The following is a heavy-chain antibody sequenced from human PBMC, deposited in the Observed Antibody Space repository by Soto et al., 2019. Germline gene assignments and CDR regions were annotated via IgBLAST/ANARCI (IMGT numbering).Heavy chain of an antibody. CDR1: GGTFSSYT. D-gene: IGHD3-10*01. J-gene: IGHJ3*02. CDR2: IIPILGIA. CDR3: ARGANAYGSGSYYNFRSGDAFDI. V-gene: IGHV1-69*02. Sequence: SVKVSCKASGGTFSSYTISWVRQAPGQGLEWMGRIIPILGIANYAQKFQGRVTITADKSTSTAYMELSSLRSEDTAVYYCARGANAYGSGSYYNFRSGDAFDIWGQGTMVTVSS.